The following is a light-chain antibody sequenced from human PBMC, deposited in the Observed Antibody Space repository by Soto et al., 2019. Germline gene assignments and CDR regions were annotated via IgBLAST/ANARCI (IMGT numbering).Light chain of an antibody. CDR1: QSVSHY. CDR3: QQRSNF. Sequence: EIVLTQSPATLSLSPGERATLSCRASQSVSHYLAWYQQKPGQAPRLLIYDASNRATGIPARFSGSGSGTDFTLTISSLEPEDFAVYYCQQRSNFFGGGTKVEIK. J-gene: IGKJ4*01. V-gene: IGKV3-11*01. CDR2: DAS.